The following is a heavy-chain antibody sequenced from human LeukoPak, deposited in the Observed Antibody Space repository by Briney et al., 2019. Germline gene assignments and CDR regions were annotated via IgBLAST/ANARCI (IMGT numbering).Heavy chain of an antibody. J-gene: IGHJ3*01. CDR1: GFTFSDYY. CDR3: ARVPGRYAFDF. Sequence: PGGSLRLSCAASGFTFSDYYMSWVRQAPGKGLEWVSYISTRGSSTNYAESVKGRFTISRDNAKNSLYLQMDRLRGDDTAVYYCARVPGRYAFDFWGQGTMVTVSS. CDR2: ISTRGSST. D-gene: IGHD2-15*01. V-gene: IGHV3-11*03.